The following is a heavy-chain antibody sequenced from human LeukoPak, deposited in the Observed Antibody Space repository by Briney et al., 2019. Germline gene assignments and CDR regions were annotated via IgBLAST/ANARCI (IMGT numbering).Heavy chain of an antibody. CDR1: GFTFSSYG. J-gene: IGHJ4*02. D-gene: IGHD3-3*01. V-gene: IGHV3-30*18. CDR3: AKGGHYTYFEY. Sequence: GGSLRLSCAASGFTFSSYGMHWVRQAPGKGLEWVAVISYDGSNKYYADSVKGRFTISRDNSKNTLYLQMNSLRAEDTAVYYCAKGGHYTYFEYWGQGTLVTVSS. CDR2: ISYDGSNK.